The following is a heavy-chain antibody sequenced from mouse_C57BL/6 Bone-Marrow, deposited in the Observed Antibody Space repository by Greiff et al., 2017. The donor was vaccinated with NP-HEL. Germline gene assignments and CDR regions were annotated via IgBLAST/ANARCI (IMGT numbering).Heavy chain of an antibody. CDR2: INPYNGGT. Sequence: VQLQQSGPVLVKPGASVKMSCKASGYTFTDYYMNWVKQSHGKSLEWIGVINPYNGGTSYNQKFKGKATLTVDKSSSTAYMELNSLTSEDSAVYYCARAYYSNYDDYFDYWGQGTTLTVSS. CDR3: ARAYYSNYDDYFDY. CDR1: GYTFTDYY. D-gene: IGHD2-5*01. J-gene: IGHJ2*01. V-gene: IGHV1-19*01.